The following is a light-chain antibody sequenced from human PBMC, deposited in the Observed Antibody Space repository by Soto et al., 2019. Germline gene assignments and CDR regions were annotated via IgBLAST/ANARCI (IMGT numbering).Light chain of an antibody. Sequence: QAVVTQEPSFSVSPGGTVTLTCGLSSGSVSTSYHPSWYQQTPGQTPRTLIYSTNTRSSGVPDRFSGSILGNKAALTITGALAEDESDYYCVLYMGSGIWVFGGGTKLTVL. V-gene: IGLV8-61*01. CDR2: STN. CDR3: VLYMGSGIWV. CDR1: SGSVSTSYH. J-gene: IGLJ2*01.